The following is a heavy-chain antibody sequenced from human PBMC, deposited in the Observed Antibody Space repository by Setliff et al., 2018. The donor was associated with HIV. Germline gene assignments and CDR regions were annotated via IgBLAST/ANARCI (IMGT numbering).Heavy chain of an antibody. D-gene: IGHD3-22*01. J-gene: IGHJ4*02. Sequence: GGSLRLSCAATRFPFSDAWMTWVRQAPGKGLEWLGRIKSKIDGETTDYAAPVKGRFTISRDDSKNTVYLHMNSLKTEDTAVYYCIWSGSSGLYYFDHWGQGTLVTVSS. CDR3: IWSGSSGLYYFDH. V-gene: IGHV3-15*01. CDR1: RFPFSDAW. CDR2: IKSKIDGETT.